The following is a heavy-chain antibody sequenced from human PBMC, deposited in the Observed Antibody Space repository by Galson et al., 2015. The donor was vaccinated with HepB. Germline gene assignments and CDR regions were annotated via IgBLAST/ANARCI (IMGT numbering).Heavy chain of an antibody. Sequence: SLRLSCATSGFTFSSYTMNWVRQAPGKGLEWVSYISGSGSTIYYADSVKGRFTVSRDNAKNSLYLQMNSLRGEDTAVYYCARAVGALGYWGQGTLVTVSS. V-gene: IGHV3-48*04. J-gene: IGHJ4*02. CDR2: ISGSGSTI. CDR1: GFTFSSYT. CDR3: ARAVGALGY. D-gene: IGHD1-26*01.